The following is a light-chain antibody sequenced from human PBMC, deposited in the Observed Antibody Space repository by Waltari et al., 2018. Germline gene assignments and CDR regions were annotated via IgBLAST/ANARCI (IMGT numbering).Light chain of an antibody. CDR2: KAS. CDR1: QSIVVW. CDR3: LQYNSYPWT. V-gene: IGKV1-5*03. Sequence: DIQVTQSPSTLSASVGDRVTITCRPSQSIVVWLAWYQQKPGKAPRLLIYKASYLESGVPSRFSGSGSGTEFTLTISSLQADDFATYYCLQYNSYPWTFGQGTKVEIK. J-gene: IGKJ1*01.